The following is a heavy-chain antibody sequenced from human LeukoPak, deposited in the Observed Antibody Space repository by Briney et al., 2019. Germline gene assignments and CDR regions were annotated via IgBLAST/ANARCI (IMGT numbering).Heavy chain of an antibody. Sequence: SQTLSLTCTVSGGSISSGGYYWSWIRRHPGKGLEWIGYIYYSGSTYYNPSLKSRVTISVDTSKNQFSLKLSSVTAADTAVYYCARDGGVTNYYYYMDVWGKGTTVTVSS. V-gene: IGHV4-31*03. J-gene: IGHJ6*03. CDR3: ARDGGVTNYYYYMDV. D-gene: IGHD4-17*01. CDR1: GGSISSGGYY. CDR2: IYYSGST.